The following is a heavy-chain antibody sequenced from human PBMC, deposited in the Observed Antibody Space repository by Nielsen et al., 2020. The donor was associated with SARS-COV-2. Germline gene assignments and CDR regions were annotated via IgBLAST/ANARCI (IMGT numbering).Heavy chain of an antibody. D-gene: IGHD1-1*01. J-gene: IGHJ6*03. CDR2: IWYDGSNK. Sequence: GESLKISCAASGFTFSGYDMHWVRQAPGKGLEWVAVIWYDGSNKYHADSVKGRFTISRDNSKNTLFLQMNNLRAEDTAVYYCARGRCTSYNCAKLGGYMDVWGKGTTVTVSS. V-gene: IGHV3-33*01. CDR3: ARGRCTSYNCAKLGGYMDV. CDR1: GFTFSGYD.